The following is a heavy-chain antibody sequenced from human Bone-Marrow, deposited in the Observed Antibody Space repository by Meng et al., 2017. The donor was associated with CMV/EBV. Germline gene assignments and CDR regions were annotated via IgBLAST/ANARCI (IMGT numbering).Heavy chain of an antibody. CDR3: TSSSLPLYYYGMDV. V-gene: IGHV3-73*01. J-gene: IGHJ6*02. CDR2: VRSKPNSYAT. Sequence: GESLKISCAASGFLFSGSTMHWVRQASGKGLEWVGRVRSKPNSYATAYAASVKGRFTISRDDSKNMAYLQMNSLQTEDTAVYYCTSSSLPLYYYGMDVWGQGTTVTVSS. CDR1: GFLFSGST. D-gene: IGHD6-6*01.